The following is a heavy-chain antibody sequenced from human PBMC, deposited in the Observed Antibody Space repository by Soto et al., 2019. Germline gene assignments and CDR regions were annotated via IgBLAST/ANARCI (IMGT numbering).Heavy chain of an antibody. V-gene: IGHV3-30-3*01. D-gene: IGHD3-16*01. Sequence: QAQLEDSGGGVVQPGRSLTLSCAASGFTFTRFAIHWVRQAPGKGLEWVAFISYDGNKKKSADSVKGRFTISRDNSRNTVYLHMSSLRTEDTAVYSCARLFGGYSDSSASNSFDIWGQGTRVIVSS. CDR1: GFTFTRFA. CDR3: ARLFGGYSDSSASNSFDI. CDR2: ISYDGNKK. J-gene: IGHJ3*02.